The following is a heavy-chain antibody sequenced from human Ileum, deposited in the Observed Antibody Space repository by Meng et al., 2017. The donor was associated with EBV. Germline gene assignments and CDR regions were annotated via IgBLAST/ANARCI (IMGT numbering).Heavy chain of an antibody. V-gene: IGHV4-30-4*01. CDR2: IYKSGST. Sequence: QGPLPEAGPGLVKPSQTLSLTCAVSCGSISSGGYYWSWIRRPPGKGLEWIGYIYKSGSTYYNPSLTSRVTISVDTSKNQFFLKLGSVTAADTGVYYCARGGDTSGYSLDYWGQGILVTVSS. CDR1: CGSISSGGYY. J-gene: IGHJ4*02. D-gene: IGHD3-22*01. CDR3: ARGGDTSGYSLDY.